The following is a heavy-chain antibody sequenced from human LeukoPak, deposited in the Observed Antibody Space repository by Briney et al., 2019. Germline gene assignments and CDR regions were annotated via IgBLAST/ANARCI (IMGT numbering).Heavy chain of an antibody. CDR1: GGSFSGYY. V-gene: IGHV4-34*01. D-gene: IGHD4-11*01. CDR2: INHSGST. CDR3: ARPKKDSFLLKHDAFDI. J-gene: IGHJ3*02. Sequence: PSETLSLTCAVYGGSFSGYYWSWIRQPPGKGLEWIGEINHSGSTNYNPSLKSRVTISVDTSKNQFSLKLSSVTAADTAVYYCARPKKDSFLLKHDAFDIWGQGTMVTVSS.